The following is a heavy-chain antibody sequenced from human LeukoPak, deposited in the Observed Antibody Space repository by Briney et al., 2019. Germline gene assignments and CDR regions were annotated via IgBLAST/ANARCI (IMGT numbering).Heavy chain of an antibody. D-gene: IGHD3-3*01. CDR2: IYHSGST. CDR1: GYSISSGYY. J-gene: IGHJ4*02. Sequence: PSETLSLTCTVSGYSISSGYYWGWIRQPPGKGLEWIGSIYHSGSTYYNPSLKSRVTISVDTSKNQFSLKLSSVTAADTAVYYCARVNGGYDFWSGYSSRPPTDYWGQGTLVTVSS. V-gene: IGHV4-38-2*02. CDR3: ARVNGGYDFWSGYSSRPPTDY.